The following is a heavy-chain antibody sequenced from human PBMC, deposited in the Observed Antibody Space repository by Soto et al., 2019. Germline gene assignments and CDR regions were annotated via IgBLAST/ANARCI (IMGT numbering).Heavy chain of an antibody. V-gene: IGHV3-15*01. J-gene: IGHJ4*02. CDR1: GLSFSDVW. D-gene: IGHD3-10*01. Sequence: EVQLVESGGGVVKAGGSLRLSCVVSGLSFSDVWMNWVRQTPGKGLEWVGRIKSRADGGIRDYAAPVKGRFTISRDDSKHTMYLEMNSLKDDDTAVYYCTTDLPWSYGALAYWGQGTLVTVSS. CDR3: TTDLPWSYGALAY. CDR2: IKSRADGGIR.